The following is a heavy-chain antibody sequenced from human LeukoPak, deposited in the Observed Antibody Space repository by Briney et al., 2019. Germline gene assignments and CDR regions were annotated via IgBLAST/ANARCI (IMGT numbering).Heavy chain of an antibody. V-gene: IGHV7-4-1*02. CDR3: ARDPPYDDFWSGYTIFDP. CDR1: GYTFTIYP. Sequence: PGASVKVSCKASGYTFTIYPINWVRQAPGQGLEWMGWINTHTGNPTYAQGFTGRFVFSLDTSVNTAYLQITSLKADDTAVYYCARDPPYDDFWSGYTIFDPWGQGTLVTVSS. J-gene: IGHJ5*02. CDR2: INTHTGNP. D-gene: IGHD3-3*01.